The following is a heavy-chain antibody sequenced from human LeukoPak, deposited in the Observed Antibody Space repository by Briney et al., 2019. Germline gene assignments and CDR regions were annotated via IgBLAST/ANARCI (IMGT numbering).Heavy chain of an antibody. D-gene: IGHD6-13*01. CDR1: GFTFRNYA. CDR2: IKQDGSEK. J-gene: IGHJ4*02. V-gene: IGHV3-7*01. CDR3: ARAYSSDY. Sequence: GGSLRLSCAASGFTFRNYAMSWVRQAPGKGLEWVANIKQDGSEKYYVDSVKGRFTISRDNAKNSLYLQMNSLRAEDTAVYYCARAYSSDYWGQGTLVTVSS.